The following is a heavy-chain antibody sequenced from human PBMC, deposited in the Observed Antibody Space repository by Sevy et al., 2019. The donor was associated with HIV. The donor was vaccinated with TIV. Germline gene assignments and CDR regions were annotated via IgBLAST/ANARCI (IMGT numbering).Heavy chain of an antibody. D-gene: IGHD6-13*01. V-gene: IGHV3-7*01. CDR2: IKQDGSEK. CDR3: AGDYRLRERLVQGFDY. Sequence: GGSLRLSCAASGFTFSSYWMTWVRQAPGKGLEWVANIKQDGSEKDYVDSVKGRFTISRDNAKKALYLQMNSLRAEDTAVYYSAGDYRLRERLVQGFDYWGQGTLVTVSS. J-gene: IGHJ4*02. CDR1: GFTFSSYW.